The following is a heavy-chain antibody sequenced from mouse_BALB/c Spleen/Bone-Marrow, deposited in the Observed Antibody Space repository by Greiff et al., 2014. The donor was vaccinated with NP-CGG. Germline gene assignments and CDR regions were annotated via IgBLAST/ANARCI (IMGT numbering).Heavy chain of an antibody. J-gene: IGHJ4*01. Sequence: EVKLMESGPDLVKPSQSLSLTCTATGYSITSGYSWHWIRQFPGNKLEWMGYIHYSGTTNYNPSLKSRISITRDTSKNQFFLQLNSVTSDDTATYYCARQNDGYLYYAMDYWGQGTSVTVSS. CDR1: GYSITSGYS. D-gene: IGHD2-3*01. V-gene: IGHV3-1*02. CDR2: IHYSGTT. CDR3: ARQNDGYLYYAMDY.